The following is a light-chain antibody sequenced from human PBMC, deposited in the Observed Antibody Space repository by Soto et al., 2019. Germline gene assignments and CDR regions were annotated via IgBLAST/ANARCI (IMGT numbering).Light chain of an antibody. V-gene: IGKV3-20*01. Sequence: ERVMTQSPATLSVSPGERATLSCRASQSVGSNLAWYQQKPGQAPRLLIFGASSRATGVPARFSGSGSGTDFALTISRLEPEDFAVYYCQQYGSSPWTFGQGTKVDIK. CDR2: GAS. CDR1: QSVGSN. CDR3: QQYGSSPWT. J-gene: IGKJ1*01.